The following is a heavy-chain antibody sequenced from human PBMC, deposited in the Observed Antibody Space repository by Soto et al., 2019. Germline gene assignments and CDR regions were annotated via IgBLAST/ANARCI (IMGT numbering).Heavy chain of an antibody. J-gene: IGHJ6*02. CDR3: ARVGGYPTPYYYYGMDV. CDR2: IYYSGST. Sequence: PSDTLSLTCTFSGGSISSYYGSWIRQPPGKGLEWIGYIYYSGSTNYNPSLKSRVTISVDTSKNQFSLKLSSVTAADTAVYYCARVGGYPTPYYYYGMDVWGQGTTVTVSS. V-gene: IGHV4-59*01. CDR1: GGSISSYY. D-gene: IGHD5-18*01.